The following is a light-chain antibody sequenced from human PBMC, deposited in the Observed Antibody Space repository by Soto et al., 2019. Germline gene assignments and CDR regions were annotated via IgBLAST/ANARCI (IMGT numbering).Light chain of an antibody. CDR1: QSISSW. V-gene: IGKV1-5*01. J-gene: IGKJ5*01. Sequence: DIQITQSPSTLSASVGDRVTITCRASQSISSWLAWYQQKPGKAPKLLIYDASSLESGVPSRFSGSGSGTEFTLTISSLQPDDFATYYCQQYNSYSFTFGQGTDWRL. CDR2: DAS. CDR3: QQYNSYSFT.